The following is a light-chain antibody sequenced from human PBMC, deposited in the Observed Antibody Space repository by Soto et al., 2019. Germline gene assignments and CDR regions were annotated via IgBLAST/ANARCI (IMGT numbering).Light chain of an antibody. CDR1: QGISSY. Sequence: IQLTQSPSSLSASVGDRVTITCRASQGISSYLAWYQQKPGKAPKLLIYAASTLQSGVPSRFSGSGSGTDFTLTISCLQSEDFATYYCQQYYSYPYTFGQGT. J-gene: IGKJ2*01. CDR3: QQYYSYPYT. V-gene: IGKV1-9*01. CDR2: AAS.